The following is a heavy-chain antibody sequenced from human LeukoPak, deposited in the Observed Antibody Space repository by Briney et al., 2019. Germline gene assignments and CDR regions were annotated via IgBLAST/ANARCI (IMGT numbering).Heavy chain of an antibody. CDR3: AKAPSRGYDTSGYYY. CDR2: IRYDGSNK. CDR1: GFTFSNYG. J-gene: IGHJ4*02. V-gene: IGHV3-30*02. Sequence: GGSLRLSCAASGFTFSNYGMHWVRQAPGKGLEWAAFIRYDGSNKYYADSVKGRFTISRDNSRNTLYLQMNSLRAEDTAMYYCAKAPSRGYDTSGYYYWGQGTLVTVSS. D-gene: IGHD3-22*01.